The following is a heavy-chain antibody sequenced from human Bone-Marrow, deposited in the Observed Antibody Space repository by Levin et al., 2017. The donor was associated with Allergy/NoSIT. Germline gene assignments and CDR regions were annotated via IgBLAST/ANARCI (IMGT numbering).Heavy chain of an antibody. V-gene: IGHV3-7*01. CDR2: IKEDGSDK. Sequence: GESLKISCAASGFTFSNYWMSWVRQAPGKGLEWVANIKEDGSDKYYVDSVKGRITISRDNAKNSLYLQMNSLRAEDTAVDYCARDAPGYGGYVYWGQGTLVTVSS. CDR3: ARDAPGYGGYVY. J-gene: IGHJ4*02. D-gene: IGHD5-12*01. CDR1: GFTFSNYW.